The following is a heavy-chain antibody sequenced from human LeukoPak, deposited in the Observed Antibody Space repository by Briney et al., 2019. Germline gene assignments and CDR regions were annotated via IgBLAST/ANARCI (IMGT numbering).Heavy chain of an antibody. D-gene: IGHD6-13*01. V-gene: IGHV7-4-1*02. CDR2: INTNTGNP. J-gene: IGHJ4*02. CDR3: ASGDSSSWWGYYFDY. Sequence: ASVKVSFKASGYTFTSYAMDWVRQAPGQGLEWMGWINTNTGNPTYAQGFTGRFVFSLDTSVSTAYLQISSLKAEDTAVYYCASGDSSSWWGYYFDYWGQGTLVTVSS. CDR1: GYTFTSYA.